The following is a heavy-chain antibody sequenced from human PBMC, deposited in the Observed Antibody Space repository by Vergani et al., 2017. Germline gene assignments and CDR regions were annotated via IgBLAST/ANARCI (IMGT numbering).Heavy chain of an antibody. CDR2: ISGSGGST. V-gene: IGHV3-23*01. J-gene: IGHJ5*02. CDR3: AKVYCSSTTCYRNWFDP. D-gene: IGHD2-2*02. CDR1: GFTFSSYA. Sequence: EVQLLESGGGLVLPGGSLRLSCAASGFTFSSYAMSWVRQAPGNGLEWVSTISGSGGSTYYADSVKGRFTISRDNSKNTLYLQMNSLRAEDTAVYYCAKVYCSSTTCYRNWFDPWGQGTLVTVSS.